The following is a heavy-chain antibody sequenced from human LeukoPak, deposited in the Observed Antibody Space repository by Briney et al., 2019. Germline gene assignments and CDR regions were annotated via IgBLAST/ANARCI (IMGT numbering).Heavy chain of an antibody. CDR1: GGSISSYY. CDR3: ARLRPHCSGGSCYYYYGMDV. J-gene: IGHJ6*02. Sequence: SETLSLTCTVSGGSISSYYWSWIRQPPGKGLGWIGYIYYSGSTNYNPSLKSRVTISVDTSKNQFSLKLSSVTAADTAVYYCARLRPHCSGGSCYYYYGMDVWGQGTTVTVSS. D-gene: IGHD2-15*01. V-gene: IGHV4-59*08. CDR2: IYYSGST.